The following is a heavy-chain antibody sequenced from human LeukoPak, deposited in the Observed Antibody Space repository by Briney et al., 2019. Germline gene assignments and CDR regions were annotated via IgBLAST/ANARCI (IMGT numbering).Heavy chain of an antibody. J-gene: IGHJ3*01. CDR2: LYSGGRT. V-gene: IGHV3-53*01. CDR1: RLSAYTKV. CDR3: TISGPPDPY. Sequence: PGGSLRLSCAASRLSAYTKVMSSVRQAPGKRLEWVSILYSGGRTYYGDSVKGRFTISRDNSRNTLYLQMNSLRAEDTAMYYCTISGPPDPYWGQGTMVTASS. D-gene: IGHD1-14*01.